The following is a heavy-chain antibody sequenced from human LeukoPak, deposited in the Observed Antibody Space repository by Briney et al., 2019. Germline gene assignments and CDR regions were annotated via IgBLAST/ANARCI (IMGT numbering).Heavy chain of an antibody. CDR2: FDPEDVDT. CDR1: EYRLTELS. D-gene: IGHD2-15*01. Sequence: GASVKVSCKVSEYRLTELSMHWVRLAPGKGLEWMGGFDPEDVDTIYAQKFEGRVTMTEDTSTDTAYLELSSLRSEDTAVYYCATSARTYIGSSLDYWGQGTLVTVSS. J-gene: IGHJ4*02. CDR3: ATSARTYIGSSLDY. V-gene: IGHV1-24*01.